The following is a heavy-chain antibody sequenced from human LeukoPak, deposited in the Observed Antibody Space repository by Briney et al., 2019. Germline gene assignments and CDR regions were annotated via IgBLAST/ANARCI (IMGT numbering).Heavy chain of an antibody. J-gene: IGHJ4*02. CDR3: ARQAPTSSSWYVAAQRGRYYFDY. V-gene: IGHV4-39*01. Sequence: PSETLSLTCTVSGGSISSSSYYWGWIGQPPGKGLEWIGSIYYSGSTYYNPSLKSRVTISGYTSKNQFSLKLSSVTAADTAVYYCARQAPTSSSWYVAAQRGRYYFDYWGQGTLVTVSS. D-gene: IGHD6-13*01. CDR1: GGSISSSSYY. CDR2: IYYSGST.